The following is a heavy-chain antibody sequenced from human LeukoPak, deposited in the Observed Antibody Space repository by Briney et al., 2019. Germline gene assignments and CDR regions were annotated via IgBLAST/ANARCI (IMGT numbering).Heavy chain of an antibody. Sequence: SETLSLTCTVSGYSISSGYYWGWIRQPPGKGLEWIGSIYHSGSTYYNPSLKSRVTISVDTSKNQFSLKLSSVTAADTAVYYCARQYSSGWFPYYYYYMDVWGKGTTVTISS. CDR2: IYHSGST. V-gene: IGHV4-38-2*02. CDR1: GYSISSGYY. D-gene: IGHD6-19*01. J-gene: IGHJ6*03. CDR3: ARQYSSGWFPYYYYYMDV.